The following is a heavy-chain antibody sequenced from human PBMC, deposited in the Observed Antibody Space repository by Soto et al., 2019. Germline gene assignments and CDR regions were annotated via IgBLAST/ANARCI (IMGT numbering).Heavy chain of an antibody. CDR3: ARDKITGLFDY. CDR1: GGSISSGGYS. J-gene: IGHJ4*02. Sequence: SETLSLTCAVSGGSISSGGYSWGWIRHPPGKGLEWIGYIYHSGSTYYNPSLKSRVTISVDRSKNQFSLKLSSVTAADTAVYYCARDKITGLFDYWGQGTLVTSPQ. V-gene: IGHV4-30-2*01. D-gene: IGHD2-8*02. CDR2: IYHSGST.